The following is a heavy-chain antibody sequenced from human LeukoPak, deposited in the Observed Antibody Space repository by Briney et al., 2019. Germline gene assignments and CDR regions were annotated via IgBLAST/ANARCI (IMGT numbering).Heavy chain of an antibody. V-gene: IGHV3-53*05. CDR1: GFTVSSNY. D-gene: IGHD3-3*01. CDR3: AREMWDFWSGVRPYFDY. CDR2: IYSGGST. J-gene: IGHJ4*02. Sequence: GGSLRLSCAASGFTVSSNYMSWVRQAPGKGLEWVSVIYSGGSTYYADSVKGRFTISRDNSKNTLYLQRNSLSAEDTAVYYCAREMWDFWSGVRPYFDYWGQGTLVTVSS.